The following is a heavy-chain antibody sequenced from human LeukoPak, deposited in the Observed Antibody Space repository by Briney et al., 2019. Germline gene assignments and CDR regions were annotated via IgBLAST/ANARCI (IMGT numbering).Heavy chain of an antibody. CDR2: IYYTGST. CDR1: GGSISSGSHY. D-gene: IGHD6-19*01. V-gene: IGHV4-39*01. Sequence: PSETLSLTCTVSGGSISSGSHYGGWVRQPPGKGLEWIGSIYYTGSTCYNPSLKSRVTISVDTSKNQFSLKLSSVTAADTAVYFCASHMAVAGTRGFDDWGPGTLVTVSS. J-gene: IGHJ4*02. CDR3: ASHMAVAGTRGFDD.